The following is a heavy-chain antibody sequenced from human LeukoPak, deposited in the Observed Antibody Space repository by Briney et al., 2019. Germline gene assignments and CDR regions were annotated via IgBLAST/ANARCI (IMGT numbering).Heavy chain of an antibody. V-gene: IGHV3-30*18. CDR2: ISYHGSAK. D-gene: IGHD6-19*01. J-gene: IGHJ5*02. CDR3: AKDWGSSGWYNYFDP. Sequence: GGSLRLSCAASGNYWMHWVRQAPGKGLEWVAMISYHGSAKYYGDSVQGRFTISRDISKNTLYLQMDSLRPEDTAVYYCAKDWGSSGWYNYFDPWGQGTLVTVSS. CDR1: GNYW.